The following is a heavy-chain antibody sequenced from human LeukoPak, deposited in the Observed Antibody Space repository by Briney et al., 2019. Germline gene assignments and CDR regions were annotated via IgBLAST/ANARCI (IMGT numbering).Heavy chain of an antibody. CDR1: GGSISSGSYY. Sequence: PSQTLSLPCTVSGGSISSGSYYGSWIRHPAGKGREWIGRIYTSGSTNYNPSLKSRVTISVDTSKHQFSLKLSSVTAADTAVYYCARSLSGSYYWTPEPFDYWGQGTLVTVSS. J-gene: IGHJ4*02. D-gene: IGHD3-10*01. CDR2: IYTSGST. CDR3: ARSLSGSYYWTPEPFDY. V-gene: IGHV4-61*02.